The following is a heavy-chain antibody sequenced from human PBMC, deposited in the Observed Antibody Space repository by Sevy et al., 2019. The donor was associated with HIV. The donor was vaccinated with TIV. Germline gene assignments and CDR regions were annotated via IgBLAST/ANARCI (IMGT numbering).Heavy chain of an antibody. CDR2: IYHSGST. CDR3: AGDWGGFVGGVAAHGWFDP. J-gene: IGHJ5*02. Sequence: SETLSLTCAVSGYSISSAYYWGWIRQPPGKGLEWIGSIYHSGSTYYNPSLKSRVSISVDTSKNKFSLKLSSVTAADTAGDYCAGDWGGFVGGVAAHGWFDPWGQGTLVTVSS. CDR1: GYSISSAYY. V-gene: IGHV4-38-2*01. D-gene: IGHD2-15*01.